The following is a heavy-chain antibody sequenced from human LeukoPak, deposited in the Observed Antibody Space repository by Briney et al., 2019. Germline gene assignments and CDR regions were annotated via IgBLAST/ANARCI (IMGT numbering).Heavy chain of an antibody. D-gene: IGHD2-15*01. V-gene: IGHV3-30*02. CDR1: GFIFSNYG. J-gene: IGHJ3*02. CDR3: AKDPSNAARSFDI. CDR2: IRYEGTNK. Sequence: AGGSLRLSCAASGFIFSNYGMHWVRQAPGKGLEWLAFIRYEGTNKYYPDSVEGRFTVSRDNSKNTLFLQMNSLSPEGTAVYYCAKDPSNAARSFDIWGQGTLVTVSS.